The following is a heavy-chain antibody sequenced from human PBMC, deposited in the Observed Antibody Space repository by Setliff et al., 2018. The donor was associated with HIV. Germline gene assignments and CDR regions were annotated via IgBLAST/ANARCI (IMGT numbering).Heavy chain of an antibody. CDR3: ARTYYYDSSGYTPWYY. CDR2: INAGNGNT. V-gene: IGHV1-3*01. CDR1: GYTFTSYA. J-gene: IGHJ4*02. D-gene: IGHD3-22*01. Sequence: VKVSCKASGYTFTSYAMHWVRQAPGQRLEWMGWINAGNGNTKYSQKFQGRVTITRDTSASTAYMELSSLRSEDTAVYYCARTYYYDSSGYTPWYYWGQGTLVTVSS.